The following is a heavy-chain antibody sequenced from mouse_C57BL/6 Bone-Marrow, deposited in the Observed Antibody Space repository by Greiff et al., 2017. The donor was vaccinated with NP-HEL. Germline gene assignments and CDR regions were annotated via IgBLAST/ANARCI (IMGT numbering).Heavy chain of an antibody. CDR3: ATYSNYLWDY. V-gene: IGHV1-81*01. CDR1: GYTFTSYG. CDR2: IYPRSGNT. Sequence: VQLVESGAELARPGASVKLSCKASGYTFTSYGISWVKQRTGQGLEWIGEIYPRSGNTYYNEKFKGKATLTADKSSSTAYMELRSLTSEDSAVYFCATYSNYLWDYWGQGTSVTVSS. J-gene: IGHJ4*01. D-gene: IGHD2-5*01.